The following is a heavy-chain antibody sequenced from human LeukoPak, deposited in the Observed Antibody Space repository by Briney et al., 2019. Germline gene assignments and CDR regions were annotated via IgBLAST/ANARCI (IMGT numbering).Heavy chain of an antibody. CDR3: ARYWWSGAAPGSWFDP. CDR1: GGSMSSYY. J-gene: IGHJ5*02. CDR2: INYSGNT. V-gene: IGHV4-59*08. Sequence: SETLSPTCTVSGGSMSSYYWNWIRQPPGKGLEWIGYINYSGNTNYNPSLKSRVTISIDTSKNQFSLKLSSVTAADTAVYYCARYWWSGAAPGSWFDPWGQGTLVTVSS. D-gene: IGHD2-15*01.